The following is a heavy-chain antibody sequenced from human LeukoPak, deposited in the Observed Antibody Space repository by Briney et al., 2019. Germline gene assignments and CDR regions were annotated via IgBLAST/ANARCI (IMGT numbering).Heavy chain of an antibody. Sequence: SETLSLTCTVSGGSISSGGYYWSWIRQHPGKGLEWIGYIYYSGSTYYNPSLKSRVTISVDTSKNQFPLKLSSVTAADTAVYYCARVSTISRYSSGWLYFDYWGQGTLVTVSS. CDR1: GGSISSGGYY. CDR3: ARVSTISRYSSGWLYFDY. J-gene: IGHJ4*02. D-gene: IGHD6-19*01. V-gene: IGHV4-31*03. CDR2: IYYSGST.